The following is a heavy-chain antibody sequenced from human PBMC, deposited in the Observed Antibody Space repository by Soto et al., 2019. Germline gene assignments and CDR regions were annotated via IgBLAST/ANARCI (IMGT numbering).Heavy chain of an antibody. V-gene: IGHV3-64D*06. J-gene: IGHJ4*02. D-gene: IGHD5-18*01. CDR1: GFTFSSYA. Sequence: GGSLRLSCSASGFTFSSYAMHWVRQAPGKGLEYVSAISSNGGSTYYADSVKGRFTISRDNSKNTLYLQMSSLRAEDTAVYYCVKPSRGNEYPWDKATSEDYWGQGTLVTVSS. CDR2: ISSNGGST. CDR3: VKPSRGNEYPWDKATSEDY.